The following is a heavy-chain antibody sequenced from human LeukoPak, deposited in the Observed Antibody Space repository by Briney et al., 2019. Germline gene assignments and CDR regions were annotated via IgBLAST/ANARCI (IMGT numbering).Heavy chain of an antibody. D-gene: IGHD6-19*01. CDR3: ARVIGIAVAPFDP. CDR2: ISAYNGNT. CDR1: GYTFTSYY. J-gene: IGHJ5*02. V-gene: IGHV1-18*04. Sequence: ASVKVSCKASGYTFTSYYMHWVRQAPGQGLEWMGWISAYNGNTNYAQKLQGRVTMTTDTSTSTAYMELRSLRSDDTAVYYCARVIGIAVAPFDPWGQGTLVTVSS.